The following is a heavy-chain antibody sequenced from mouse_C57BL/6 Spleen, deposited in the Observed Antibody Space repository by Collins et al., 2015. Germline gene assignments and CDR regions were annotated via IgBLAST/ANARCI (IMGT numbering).Heavy chain of an antibody. CDR2: INTYSGVP. Sequence: QIQLVQSGPELKKPGETVKISCKASGYTFTTYGMSWVKQAPGKGLKWMGWINTYSGVPTYADDFKGRFAFSLETSASTAYLQINNLKNEDTATYFCARDGSSQAWFAYWGQGTLVTVSA. D-gene: IGHD1-1*01. J-gene: IGHJ3*01. V-gene: IGHV9-3*01. CDR1: GYTFTTYG. CDR3: ARDGSSQAWFAY.